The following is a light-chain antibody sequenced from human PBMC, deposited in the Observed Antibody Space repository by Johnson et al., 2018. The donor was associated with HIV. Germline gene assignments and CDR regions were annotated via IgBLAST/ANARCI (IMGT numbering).Light chain of an antibody. J-gene: IGLJ1*01. Sequence: QPVLTQPPSVSAAPGQKVTISCSGSSSNIGNNYVSWYQHLPGTAPQLLIYDNNKRPSGIPDRFSGSKSGATATLGITGLQPGDEADDYGGIWDPSLSPLYVFGTGTTITVL. CDR1: SSNIGNNY. CDR3: GIWDPSLSPLYV. CDR2: DNN. V-gene: IGLV1-51*01.